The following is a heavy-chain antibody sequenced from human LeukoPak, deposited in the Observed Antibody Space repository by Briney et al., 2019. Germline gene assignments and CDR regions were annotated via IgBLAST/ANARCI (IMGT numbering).Heavy chain of an antibody. CDR1: VFIVSKNH. CDR2: IYSGGST. V-gene: IGHV3-53*04. CDR3: ARGRGTYDAFAI. J-gene: IGHJ3*02. Sequence: GGSVRVSFASCVFIVSKNHMSWLRQAPAKGLEWVSVIYSGGSTYYADSVKGRFTISRHNSKNTLYLQMNSLRAEDTAVYYCARGRGTYDAFAIWGQGTMVTVSS.